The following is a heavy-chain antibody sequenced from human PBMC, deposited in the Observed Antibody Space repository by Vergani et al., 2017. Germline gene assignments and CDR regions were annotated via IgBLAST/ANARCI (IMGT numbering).Heavy chain of an antibody. Sequence: QVQLQQWGAGLLKPSETLSLTCAVYGGSFSGYYWSWIRQPPGKGLEWSGEINHSGSNNYNPSLKSRVTIAVDTSKNQFTLRLSLVTAADTAVYYCAGGAGNSGSYYFDYWGQGTLVTVSS. D-gene: IGHD1-26*01. CDR1: GGSFSGYY. J-gene: IGHJ4*02. V-gene: IGHV4-34*01. CDR2: INHSGSN. CDR3: AGGAGNSGSYYFDY.